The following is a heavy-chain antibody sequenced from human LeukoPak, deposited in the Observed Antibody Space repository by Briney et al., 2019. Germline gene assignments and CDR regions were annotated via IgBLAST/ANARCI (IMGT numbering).Heavy chain of an antibody. CDR2: IKKDGSQI. D-gene: IGHD3-16*02. CDR1: GFTFSNYW. CDR3: ARAVK. V-gene: IGHV3-7*01. Sequence: GGSLRLSCAASGFTFSNYWMSWVRQAPGKGLEWVASIKKDGSQIYYVDSVKGRFTISRDNAKNSLFLQMNSLGAEDTAVYYCARAVKWGQGTLVTVSS. J-gene: IGHJ4*02.